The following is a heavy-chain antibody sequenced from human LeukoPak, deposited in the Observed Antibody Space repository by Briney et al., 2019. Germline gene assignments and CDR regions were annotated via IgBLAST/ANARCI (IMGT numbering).Heavy chain of an antibody. CDR1: GGSISTSYY. J-gene: IGHJ4*02. V-gene: IGHV4-39*01. Sequence: SETLSLTCTVSGGSISTSYYWGWIRQPPGKGLEWIGSIYYSGTTYYNPSLKSRVTISVDTSKNQSSLKLSSVTAADTAVYYCARSSNGVSRFDYWGQGTLVTVSS. CDR3: ARSSNGVSRFDY. CDR2: IYYSGTT. D-gene: IGHD2-8*01.